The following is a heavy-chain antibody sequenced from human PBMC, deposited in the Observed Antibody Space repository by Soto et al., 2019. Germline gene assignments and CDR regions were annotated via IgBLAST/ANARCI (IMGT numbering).Heavy chain of an antibody. CDR3: ASSSGFTIFGVVRNYGMDV. CDR2: IIPIFGTA. V-gene: IGHV1-69*13. Sequence: SVKVSCKASGGTFSSYAISWVRQAPGQGLEWMGGIIPIFGTANYAQKFQGRVTITADESTSTAYMELSSLRSEDTAVYYCASSSGFTIFGVVRNYGMDVWGQGTTVTVSS. D-gene: IGHD3-3*01. J-gene: IGHJ6*02. CDR1: GGTFSSYA.